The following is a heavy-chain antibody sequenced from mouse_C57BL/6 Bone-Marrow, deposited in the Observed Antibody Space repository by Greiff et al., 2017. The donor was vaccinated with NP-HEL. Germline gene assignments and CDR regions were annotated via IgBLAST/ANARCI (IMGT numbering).Heavy chain of an antibody. V-gene: IGHV5-2*01. CDR1: EYEFPSHD. D-gene: IGHD1-1*01. CDR3: ARHNYYGSNWYFDV. Sequence: DVMLVESGGGFVPPGESLKLSCESNEYEFPSHDMSLVPNTPEKRLELVAAINSDGGSTYYPDTMERRFIISRDNTKNTLYLQMSSLRSEDTALYYCARHNYYGSNWYFDVWGTGTTVTVSS. CDR2: INSDGGST. J-gene: IGHJ1*03.